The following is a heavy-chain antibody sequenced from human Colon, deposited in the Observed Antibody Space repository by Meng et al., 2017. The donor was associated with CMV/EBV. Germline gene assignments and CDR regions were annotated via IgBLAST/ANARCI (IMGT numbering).Heavy chain of an antibody. CDR1: RFTFSNSW. Sequence: GGSLRLSCAASRFTFSNSWMHWVRHAPGKGLVWVSRINSDGTVTTYADSVKGRFTTSRDNAKNTLYLQMNSLRAEDTAVYYCARGLLWFGEYVYGMDVWGQGTTVTVSS. J-gene: IGHJ6*02. CDR2: INSDGTVT. CDR3: ARGLLWFGEYVYGMDV. V-gene: IGHV3-74*01. D-gene: IGHD3-10*01.